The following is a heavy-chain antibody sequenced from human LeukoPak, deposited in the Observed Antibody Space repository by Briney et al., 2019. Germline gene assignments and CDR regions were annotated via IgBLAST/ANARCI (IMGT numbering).Heavy chain of an antibody. V-gene: IGHV1-2*02. CDR1: GYTFTDHY. D-gene: IGHD2-21*01. CDR2: INPNTGGT. CDR3: ARADRLHGGPYLIGP. J-gene: IGHJ5*02. Sequence: ASVKVSCKTSGYTFTDHYMHWVRQAPGQGLEWMGWINPNTGGTSSAQKFQGRVTMSRDTAITTVYMEVSWLTSDDTAIYYCARADRLHGGPYLIGPWGQGTLVTVSS.